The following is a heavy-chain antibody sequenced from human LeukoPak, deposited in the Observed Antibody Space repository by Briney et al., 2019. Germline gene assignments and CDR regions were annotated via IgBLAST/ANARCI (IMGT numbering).Heavy chain of an antibody. J-gene: IGHJ4*02. CDR2: ISGSGGST. CDR3: AKDVRIVGAAYFDY. V-gene: IGHV3-23*01. CDR1: GFTFSSYA. Sequence: GGSLRLSCAASGFTFSSYAMSWVHQAPGKGLEWVSAISGSGGSTYYADSVKGRFTISRDNSKNTLYLQMDGLRAEDTAVYYCAKDVRIVGAAYFDYWGQGTLVTVSS. D-gene: IGHD1-26*01.